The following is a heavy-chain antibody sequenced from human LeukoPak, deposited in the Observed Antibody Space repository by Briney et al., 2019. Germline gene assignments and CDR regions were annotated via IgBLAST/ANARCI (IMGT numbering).Heavy chain of an antibody. D-gene: IGHD3-10*01. CDR3: ASYGSGSYFDY. V-gene: IGHV4-39*01. CDR1: GGSISSSNYY. CDR2: IYYSGST. Sequence: SETLSLTCTVSGGSISSSNYYWGWIRQPPGKGLEWIGSIYYSGSTYYNPSLKSRVTISVDTSKNQFSLKLSSVTAADTAVYYCASYGSGSYFDYWGQGTLVTVSS. J-gene: IGHJ4*02.